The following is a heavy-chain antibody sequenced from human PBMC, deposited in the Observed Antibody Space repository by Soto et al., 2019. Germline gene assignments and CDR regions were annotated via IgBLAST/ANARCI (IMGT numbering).Heavy chain of an antibody. D-gene: IGHD3-16*02. V-gene: IGHV1-8*01. CDR3: ASAIWGSYRYYYFDY. CDR2: MNPNSDNT. CDR1: GYTFTSYD. Sequence: ASVKVSCKASGYTFTSYDINWVRQATGQGLEWMGWMNPNSDNTGYAQKFQGRVTMTRNTSISTAYMELSSLRSEDTAVYYCASAIWGSYRYYYFDYWGQGTLVTVSS. J-gene: IGHJ4*02.